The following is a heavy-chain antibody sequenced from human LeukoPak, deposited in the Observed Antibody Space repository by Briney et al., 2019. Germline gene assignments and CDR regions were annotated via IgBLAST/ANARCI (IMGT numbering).Heavy chain of an antibody. V-gene: IGHV4-31*03. Sequence: PSQTLSLTCTVSGGSLSSGGYYWSWIRQHPGKGLEWIGYIYYSGSTYYNPSLKSRVTISVDTSKNQFSLKLSSVTAADTAVYYCASAKYSSSWEFDPWGQGTLVTVSS. CDR1: GGSLSSGGYY. D-gene: IGHD6-13*01. CDR2: IYYSGST. CDR3: ASAKYSSSWEFDP. J-gene: IGHJ5*02.